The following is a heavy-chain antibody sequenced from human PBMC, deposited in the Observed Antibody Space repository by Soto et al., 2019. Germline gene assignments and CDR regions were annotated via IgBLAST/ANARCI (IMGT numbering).Heavy chain of an antibody. CDR1: GFTFSDYY. J-gene: IGHJ4*02. Sequence: QVQLVQSGGGLVKPGGSLRLSCAASGFTFSDYYMSWIRQAPGKGLEWIAYSSGSGSDTNYADSVKGRFTISRDNAKNSLYLQMSSLRAEDTAVYYCAAPRGGSGYYPWDCWGQGTLVTVSS. CDR3: AAPRGGSGYYPWDC. V-gene: IGHV3-11*05. CDR2: SSGSGSDT. D-gene: IGHD5-12*01.